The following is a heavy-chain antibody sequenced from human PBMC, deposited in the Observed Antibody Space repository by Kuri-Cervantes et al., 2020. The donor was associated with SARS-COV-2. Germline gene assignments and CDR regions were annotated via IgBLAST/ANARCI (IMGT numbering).Heavy chain of an antibody. CDR1: GFTFSTYS. V-gene: IGHV3-48*01. CDR2: ISGSSSRI. J-gene: IGHJ6*02. D-gene: IGHD2-2*02. CDR3: ARDEVVVVPAAISGWYYYGMDV. Sequence: GGSLRLSCATSGFTFSTYSMNWVRQAPGKGLEWVSYISGSSSRIYYADSVKGRFTISRDYAKNSVYLQMKSLRAEDTAVYYCARDEVVVVPAAISGWYYYGMDVWGQGTTVTVSS.